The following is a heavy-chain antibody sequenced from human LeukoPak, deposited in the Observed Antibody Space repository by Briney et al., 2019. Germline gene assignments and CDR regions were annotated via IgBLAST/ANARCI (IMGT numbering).Heavy chain of an antibody. Sequence: PGKSLRLSCAASGFTFSRFAVHWVRQAPGKGLEWVTVVSYDGTINYYAASVRGRFTVSRDNAKNTLYLQMNSLRAEDTAVYYCARGSSVVALDWGQGTLVTVSS. CDR1: GFTFSRFA. CDR3: ARGSSVVALD. J-gene: IGHJ4*02. D-gene: IGHD2-15*01. CDR2: VSYDGTIN. V-gene: IGHV3-30-3*01.